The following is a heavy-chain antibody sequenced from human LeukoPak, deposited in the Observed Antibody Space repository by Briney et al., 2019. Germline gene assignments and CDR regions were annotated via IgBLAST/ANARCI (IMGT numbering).Heavy chain of an antibody. Sequence: PSETLSLTCTVSGGSMSTYYWSWIRQSPGKGLEWIGYIYYSGSTSYNPSLKSRLTISIDTSKTQFYLKLSSVTAADTAVYYCARLGGSADFWGQGILVTVSS. V-gene: IGHV4-59*01. CDR1: GGSMSTYY. CDR2: IYYSGST. D-gene: IGHD4-23*01. CDR3: ARLGGSADF. J-gene: IGHJ4*02.